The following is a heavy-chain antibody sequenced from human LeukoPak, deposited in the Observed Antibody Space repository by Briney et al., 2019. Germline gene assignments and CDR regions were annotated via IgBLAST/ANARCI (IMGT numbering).Heavy chain of an antibody. Sequence: GESLKISCKGSGYSFTSYWIGWVRQMPGKGLEWMGIIYPGDSDTRYSPSFQGQVTISADKSISTAYLQWSSLKASDTAMYYCARVGPPSYYDYVWGSYPYDYWGQGTLVTVSP. D-gene: IGHD3-16*02. V-gene: IGHV5-51*01. CDR3: ARVGPPSYYDYVWGSYPYDY. CDR2: IYPGDSDT. J-gene: IGHJ4*02. CDR1: GYSFTSYW.